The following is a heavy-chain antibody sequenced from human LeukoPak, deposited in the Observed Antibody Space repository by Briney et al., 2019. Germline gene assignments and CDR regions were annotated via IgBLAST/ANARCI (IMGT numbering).Heavy chain of an antibody. V-gene: IGHV1-46*01. Sequence: GASVKVSCKASGYTFTSYYMHWVRQAPGQGLEWMGIINPSGGSTSYAQKFQGRVTMTRDTSTSTVYMELSSLRPEDTAVYYCAREGFSAAGTCWFDPWGQGTLVTVSS. J-gene: IGHJ5*02. CDR2: INPSGGST. CDR3: AREGFSAAGTCWFDP. CDR1: GYTFTSYY. D-gene: IGHD6-13*01.